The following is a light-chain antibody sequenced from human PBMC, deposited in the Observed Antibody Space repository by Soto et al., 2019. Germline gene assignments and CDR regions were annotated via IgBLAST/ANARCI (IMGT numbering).Light chain of an antibody. Sequence: QSVLTQPPSASGTPGQRVTISCSGGSSNIGSRSVHWFQQLPGTAPKLLIYKDTQRPSGVPGRFSGSKSGPSGSLAISGLGSDDEADYYCSAWDDSLRAWVFGGGTKLTVL. CDR1: SSNIGSRS. J-gene: IGLJ3*02. V-gene: IGLV1-47*01. CDR2: KDT. CDR3: SAWDDSLRAWV.